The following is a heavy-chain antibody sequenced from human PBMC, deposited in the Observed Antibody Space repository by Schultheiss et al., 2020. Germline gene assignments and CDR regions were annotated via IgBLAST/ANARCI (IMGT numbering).Heavy chain of an antibody. D-gene: IGHD3-10*01. CDR1: GFTFSRYD. J-gene: IGHJ4*02. CDR2: IGTAGDT. Sequence: GGSLRLSCAASGFTFSRYDMHWVRQATGKGLEWVSVIGTAGDTYYPGSVKGRFTISRDNAKNSLYLQMNSLRAEDTAVYYCARGGGLWFGELPRNVRFDYWGQGTLVTVSS. CDR3: ARGGGLWFGELPRNVRFDY. V-gene: IGHV3-13*04.